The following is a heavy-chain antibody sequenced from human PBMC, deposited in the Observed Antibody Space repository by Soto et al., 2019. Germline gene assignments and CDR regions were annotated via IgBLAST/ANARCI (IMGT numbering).Heavy chain of an antibody. D-gene: IGHD1-1*01. CDR1: GYTFTSYY. J-gene: IGHJ6*04. CDR2: INPSGGST. CDR3: ARVSPRTGTSHYYHYGMDV. V-gene: IGHV1-46*01. Sequence: GASVKVSCKASGYTFTSYYMHWVRQAPGQGLEWMGIINPSGGSTSYAQKFQGRVTMTRDTSTSTVYMELSSLRSEDTAVYYCARVSPRTGTSHYYHYGMDVWAKGSTVTV.